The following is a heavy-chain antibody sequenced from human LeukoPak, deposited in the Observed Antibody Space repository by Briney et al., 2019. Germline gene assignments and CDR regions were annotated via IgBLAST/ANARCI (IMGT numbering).Heavy chain of an antibody. D-gene: IGHD6-19*01. Sequence: SETLSLTCTVSGGSISSYYWSWIRQPPGKGLERGGYIYYSGSTNYNPSLKSRVTISVDTSKNQFSLKLSSVTAADTAVYYCARHGKDSSGWYGSDYWGQGTLVTVSS. V-gene: IGHV4-59*08. CDR3: ARHGKDSSGWYGSDY. CDR2: IYYSGST. J-gene: IGHJ4*02. CDR1: GGSISSYY.